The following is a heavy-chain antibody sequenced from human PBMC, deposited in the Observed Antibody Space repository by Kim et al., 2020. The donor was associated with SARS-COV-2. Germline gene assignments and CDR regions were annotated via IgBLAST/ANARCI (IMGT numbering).Heavy chain of an antibody. Sequence: ASVKVSCKASGYTFTSYYMHWVRQAPGQGLEWMGIINPSGGSTSYAQKFQGRVTMTRDTSTSTVYMELSSLRSEDTAVYYCARDLGYCSSTSCYPYNWFDPWGQGTLVTVSS. J-gene: IGHJ5*02. CDR1: GYTFTSYY. V-gene: IGHV1-46*01. CDR3: ARDLGYCSSTSCYPYNWFDP. D-gene: IGHD2-2*01. CDR2: INPSGGST.